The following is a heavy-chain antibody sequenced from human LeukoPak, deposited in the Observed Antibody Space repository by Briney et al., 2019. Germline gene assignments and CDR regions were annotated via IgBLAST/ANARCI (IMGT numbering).Heavy chain of an antibody. D-gene: IGHD3-10*01. V-gene: IGHV1-18*01. CDR3: ARDFLRSVSGPYLDVFDI. Sequence: GASVKVSCRGFGYTFTSYGISWVRQAPGDGLEWMGWISTYDDGRSNAQKFQGRVTLTTDTSTNTAYMELTSLRSDDTAMYYCARDFLRSVSGPYLDVFDIWGQGTLVTVSP. CDR2: ISTYDDGR. CDR1: GYTFTSYG. J-gene: IGHJ3*02.